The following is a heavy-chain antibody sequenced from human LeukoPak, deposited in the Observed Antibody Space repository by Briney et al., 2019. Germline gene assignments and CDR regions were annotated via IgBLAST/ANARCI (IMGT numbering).Heavy chain of an antibody. V-gene: IGHV4-4*07. Sequence: PSETLSLTCTVSGGSISSYYWSWIRQPAGKGLEWIGRIYTSGSTNYNPSLKSRVTMSVDTSKNQFSLKLSSVTAADTAVYYCARDLVAAAGSTAFDYWGQGTLVTVSS. CDR1: GGSISSYY. J-gene: IGHJ4*02. CDR2: IYTSGST. CDR3: ARDLVAAAGSTAFDY. D-gene: IGHD6-13*01.